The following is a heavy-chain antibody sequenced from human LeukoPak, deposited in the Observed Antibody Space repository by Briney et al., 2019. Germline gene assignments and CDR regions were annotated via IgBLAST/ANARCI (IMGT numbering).Heavy chain of an antibody. CDR3: ARGNYGTPSWWFDP. Sequence: ASVKVSCKASGYTFTNYGISWVRQAPRQGLEWMGWISAYNGNTNYAQKLQGRVTMTTDTSTSTAYMELRSLRSDDTAVYYCARGNYGTPSWWFDPWGQGTLVTVSS. D-gene: IGHD3-10*01. J-gene: IGHJ5*02. V-gene: IGHV1-18*01. CDR1: GYTFTNYG. CDR2: ISAYNGNT.